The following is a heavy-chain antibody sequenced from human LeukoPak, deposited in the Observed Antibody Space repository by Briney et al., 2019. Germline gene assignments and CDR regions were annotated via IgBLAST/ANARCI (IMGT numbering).Heavy chain of an antibody. V-gene: IGHV3-21*01. CDR3: ARGENNYGYYYFDY. CDR1: EFTFSTYS. Sequence: GSLRLSCAASEFTFSTYSMNWVRQAPGKGLEWVSSISSSSSYIYYADSVKGRFTISRDNAKNSLYLQMNSLRAEDTAVYYCARGENNYGYYYFDYWGQGTLVTVPS. D-gene: IGHD5-18*01. J-gene: IGHJ4*02. CDR2: ISSSSSYI.